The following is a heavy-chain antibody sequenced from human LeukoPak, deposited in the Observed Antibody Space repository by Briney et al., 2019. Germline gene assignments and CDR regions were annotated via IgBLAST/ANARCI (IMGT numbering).Heavy chain of an antibody. D-gene: IGHD4-11*01. CDR2: IYYSGST. J-gene: IGHJ4*02. CDR3: ARGTVTTQNYYFDY. V-gene: IGHV4-31*03. Sequence: SSETLSLTCTVSGGSISSGGYYWSWIRQHPGKGLEWIGYIYYSGSTYYNPSLKSRVTISVDTSKNQFSLKLSSGTAADTAVYYCARGTVTTQNYYFDYWGQGTLVTVSS. CDR1: GGSISSGGYY.